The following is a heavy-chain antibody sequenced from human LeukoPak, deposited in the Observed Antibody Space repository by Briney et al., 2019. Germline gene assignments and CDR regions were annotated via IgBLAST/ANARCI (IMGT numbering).Heavy chain of an antibody. CDR3: ARRRYYDGSGYLE. D-gene: IGHD3-22*01. CDR1: GDSVSRSDSY. V-gene: IGHV4-39*01. J-gene: IGHJ1*01. Sequence: SETLSLTCSVSGDSVSRSDSYWDWIRQPPGKGLEWIGTIYYSGRTYYSLSLKGRVTMSVDPSNNQFSLSLRSVTAADTAIYYCARRRYYDGSGYLEWGQGTLLSVSS. CDR2: IYYSGRT.